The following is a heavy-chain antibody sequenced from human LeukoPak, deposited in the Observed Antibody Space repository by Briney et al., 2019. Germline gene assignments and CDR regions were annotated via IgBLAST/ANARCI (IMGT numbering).Heavy chain of an antibody. CDR1: GGSFSGYY. Sequence: PSETLSLTCAVYGGSFSGYYWSWIRQPPGKGLEWIGYIYYSGSTNYNPSLKSRVTISVDTSKNQFSLKLSSVTAADTAVYYCAREARGFDYWGQGTLVTVSS. CDR2: IYYSGST. D-gene: IGHD3-10*01. V-gene: IGHV4-59*01. J-gene: IGHJ4*02. CDR3: AREARGFDY.